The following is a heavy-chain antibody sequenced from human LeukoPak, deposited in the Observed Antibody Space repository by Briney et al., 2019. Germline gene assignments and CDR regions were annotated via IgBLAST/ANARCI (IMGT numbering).Heavy chain of an antibody. CDR1: GFTFSSYW. CDR3: ARDNNFVLDY. Sequence: GGSLRLSCVASGFTFSSYWMHWVRQAPGKGLVWVSRIHSDGSSTNYADSVKGRHTISRDNAKNTLFLQMNSLRAEDTAVYFCARDNNFVLDYWGQGTLVTVSS. CDR2: IHSDGSST. V-gene: IGHV3-74*01. D-gene: IGHD3-10*02. J-gene: IGHJ4*02.